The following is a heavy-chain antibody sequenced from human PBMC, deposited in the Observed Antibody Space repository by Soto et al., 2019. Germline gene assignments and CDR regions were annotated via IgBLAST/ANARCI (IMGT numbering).Heavy chain of an antibody. CDR3: AQDFYGGYTYGPGDY. Sequence: GGSLRLSCAASGFMFSAYWMSWVCQAPGKGLEWVANIHGDGGKIYYVDSVKGRFTISRDNAKRSLYLQMNSLRAEDTAVYYCAQDFYGGYTYGPGDYWGQGALVTVSS. D-gene: IGHD5-18*01. CDR1: GFMFSAYW. J-gene: IGHJ4*02. CDR2: IHGDGGKI. V-gene: IGHV3-7*01.